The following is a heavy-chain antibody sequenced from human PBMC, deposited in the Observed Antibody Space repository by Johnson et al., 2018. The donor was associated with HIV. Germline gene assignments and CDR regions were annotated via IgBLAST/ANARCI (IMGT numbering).Heavy chain of an antibody. CDR2: ISYDGSNK. CDR1: GFTFDDHG. D-gene: IGHD3-22*01. J-gene: IGHJ3*02. CDR3: ASTGVVVVITRLGNDAFDI. V-gene: IGHV3-30*03. Sequence: QVQLVESGGGVVRPGGSLRLSCAASGFTFDDHGMSWVRQGSGKGLEWVAVISYDGSNKYYPDSVKGRFAISRDNSKNTLYLQMNSLRAEDTALYYCASTGVVVVITRLGNDAFDIWGQGTMVTVSS.